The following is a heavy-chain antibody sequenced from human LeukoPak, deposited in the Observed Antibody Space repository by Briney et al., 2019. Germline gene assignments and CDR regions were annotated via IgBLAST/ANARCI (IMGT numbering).Heavy chain of an antibody. V-gene: IGHV3-21*01. Sequence: GGSLRLSCAASGYTFSSYSMNWVRQAPGKGLEWVSSISSSSSYIYYADSVKGRFTISRDNAKNSLYLQMNSLRGNDTAVYYWARDRALYYYDRSGQGGAFDYWGQGTLVTVSS. CDR3: ARDRALYYYDRSGQGGAFDY. J-gene: IGHJ4*02. CDR2: ISSSSSYI. D-gene: IGHD3-22*01. CDR1: GYTFSSYS.